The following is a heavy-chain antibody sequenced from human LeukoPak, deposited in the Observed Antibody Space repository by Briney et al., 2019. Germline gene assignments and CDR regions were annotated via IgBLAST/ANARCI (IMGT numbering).Heavy chain of an antibody. CDR1: GFTFSIYA. CDR2: ITSSGTGT. CDR3: AKGGDDYGDLYYYFDY. J-gene: IGHJ4*02. D-gene: IGHD4-17*01. Sequence: GGSLRLSCAASGFTFSIYAMSWVRQAPGKGLEWVSSITSSGTGTFYADSVKGRLTISRDNSKNTLYLQMNSLRAEDTAVYYCAKGGDDYGDLYYYFDYWGQGTLVTVSS. V-gene: IGHV3-23*01.